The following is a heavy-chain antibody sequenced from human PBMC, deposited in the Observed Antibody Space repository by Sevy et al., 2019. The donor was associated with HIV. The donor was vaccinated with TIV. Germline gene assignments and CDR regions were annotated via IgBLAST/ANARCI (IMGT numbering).Heavy chain of an antibody. D-gene: IGHD6-19*01. J-gene: IGHJ5*01. Sequence: GGSLRLSCVASGFTFDDYAMHWVRQAPGKGPEWVSGSSWNSGSIGYAESVKGRFTISRDNAKNSLYLQMNSLRVEDTALSYCAKGIGYSNGWYSWLDSWGQGTLVTVSS. V-gene: IGHV3-9*01. CDR1: GFTFDDYA. CDR3: AKGIGYSNGWYSWLDS. CDR2: SSWNSGSI.